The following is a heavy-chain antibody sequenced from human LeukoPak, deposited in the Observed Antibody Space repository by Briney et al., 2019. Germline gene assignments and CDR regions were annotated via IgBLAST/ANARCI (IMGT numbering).Heavy chain of an antibody. Sequence: SETLSLTCTVSGGSISSSSYYWGWIRQPPGKGLEWIGSIYYSGSTYYNPSLKSRVTISVDTSKNQFSLKLSSVTAADTAVYYCAREPGLPDAFDIWGQGTMVTVSS. D-gene: IGHD5-12*01. J-gene: IGHJ3*02. CDR1: GGSISSSSYY. CDR3: AREPGLPDAFDI. CDR2: IYYSGST. V-gene: IGHV4-39*07.